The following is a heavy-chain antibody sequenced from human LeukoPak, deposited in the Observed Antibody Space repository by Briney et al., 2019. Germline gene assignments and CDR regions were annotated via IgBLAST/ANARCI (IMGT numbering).Heavy chain of an antibody. CDR2: ISGSGGSA. Sequence: GGSLRLSCAASGFTFNNNAMSWVRQAPGEGLEWVSGISGSGGSAYYADSVKGWFTISRDISKDTLYLEMNSLRAEDTAVYYCAKVAGSGSYYNGFDSWGQGTLVTVSS. CDR1: GFTFNNNA. V-gene: IGHV3-23*01. J-gene: IGHJ4*02. D-gene: IGHD3-10*01. CDR3: AKVAGSGSYYNGFDS.